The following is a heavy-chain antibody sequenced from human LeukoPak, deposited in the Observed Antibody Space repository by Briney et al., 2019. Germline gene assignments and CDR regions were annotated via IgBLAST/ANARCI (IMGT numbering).Heavy chain of an antibody. Sequence: SGTLSLTCAVSGGFISGGNWWSWVRQPPGKGLEWIGEIVHSGSTNYNSSLKSRVTISVDKSKNQFSLNLNSVTAADTAIYYCGRNGDYAIDFWGQGILVTVSS. CDR1: GGFISGGNW. J-gene: IGHJ4*02. D-gene: IGHD4-17*01. V-gene: IGHV4-4*02. CDR2: IVHSGST. CDR3: GRNGDYAIDF.